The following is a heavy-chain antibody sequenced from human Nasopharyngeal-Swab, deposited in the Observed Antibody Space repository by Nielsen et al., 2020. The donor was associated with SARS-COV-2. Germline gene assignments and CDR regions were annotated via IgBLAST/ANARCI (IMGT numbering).Heavy chain of an antibody. D-gene: IGHD1-20*01. CDR1: GFTFSSYA. J-gene: IGHJ4*02. V-gene: IGHV3-23*01. CDR3: AKDLGLKGITGTTGEYYFDY. Sequence: GESLKISFAASGFTFSSYAMSWVRQAPGKGLEWVSAISGSGGSTYYADSVKGRFTISRDNSKNTLYLQMNSLRAEDTAVYYCAKDLGLKGITGTTGEYYFDYWGQGTLVTVSS. CDR2: ISGSGGST.